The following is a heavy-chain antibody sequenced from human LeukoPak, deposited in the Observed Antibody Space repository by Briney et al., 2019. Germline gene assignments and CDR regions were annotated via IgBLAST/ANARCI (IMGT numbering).Heavy chain of an antibody. J-gene: IGHJ6*03. CDR2: ISWDGGST. CDR3: ARSYGSGHYYYYMDV. Sequence: GGSLRLSCVASGFTFDDYAMHWVRQAPGKGLEWVSLISWDGGSTYYADSVKGRFTISRDNSKNSLYLQMNSLRAEDTALYYCARSYGSGHYYYYMDVWGKGTTVTVSS. D-gene: IGHD3-10*01. CDR1: GFTFDDYA. V-gene: IGHV3-43D*03.